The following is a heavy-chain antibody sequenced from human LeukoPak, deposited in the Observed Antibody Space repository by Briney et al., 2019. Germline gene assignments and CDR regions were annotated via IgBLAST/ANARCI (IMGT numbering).Heavy chain of an antibody. V-gene: IGHV3-64*01. CDR1: GLTFSNYA. CDR2: IARNGGWT. Sequence: PGGSLRLSCVASGLTFSNYAMHWVRQAPGKGLEYVSSIARNGGWTYYVNSVKDRFTISRDNSKNTLYLQMGSLRVEDMAVYYCARGDLGDSTGTRRGGDYWGQGTLVTVSS. J-gene: IGHJ4*02. D-gene: IGHD1-1*01. CDR3: ARGDLGDSTGTRRGGDY.